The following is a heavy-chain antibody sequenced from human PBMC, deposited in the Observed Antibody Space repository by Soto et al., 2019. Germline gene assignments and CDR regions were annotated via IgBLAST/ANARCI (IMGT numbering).Heavy chain of an antibody. CDR3: ARDLGYNYCHPFDY. V-gene: IGHV3-33*01. CDR2: IWFDGSNK. CDR1: GFTFSGYT. D-gene: IGHD5-18*01. Sequence: QVQLVESGGGVVQPGRSLRLSCAASGFTFSGYTIHWVRQAPGKGLEWLALIWFDGSNKYYADSVKGRFTISRDNAKNTLYLQMNSLRAEDTAVYYCARDLGYNYCHPFDYWGQGTLVTVSS. J-gene: IGHJ4*02.